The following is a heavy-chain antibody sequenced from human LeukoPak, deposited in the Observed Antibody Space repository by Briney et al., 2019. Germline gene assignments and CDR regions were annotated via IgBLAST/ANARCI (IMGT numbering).Heavy chain of an antibody. Sequence: QSGGSLRLSCAASGFTFNTYCMHWVRHPPGKGLVWVSQICTDETTIRYADSVKGRFTISRDNAKNTLYLQMSSLRVEDTAVYYCVRGVPVTPGIDYWGQGTLVTVSS. CDR3: VRGVPVTPGIDY. CDR2: ICTDETTI. D-gene: IGHD2-2*01. V-gene: IGHV3-74*01. CDR1: GFTFNTYC. J-gene: IGHJ4*02.